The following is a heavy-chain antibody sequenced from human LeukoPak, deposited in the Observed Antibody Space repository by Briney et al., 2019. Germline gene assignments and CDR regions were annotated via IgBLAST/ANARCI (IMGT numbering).Heavy chain of an antibody. CDR1: GGSISSSSYY. V-gene: IGHV4-39*01. D-gene: IGHD2-15*01. J-gene: IGHJ4*02. Sequence: SETLSLTCTISGGSISSSSYYWGWIRPPPGNGLEWVGSIYYGGRTNYNPSLNNPVNISLGTSKKQFSLKLISVTAADTAVYYCWYCSGVSPWDYWGQGNLVTVSS. CDR3: WYCSGVSPWDY. CDR2: IYYGGRT.